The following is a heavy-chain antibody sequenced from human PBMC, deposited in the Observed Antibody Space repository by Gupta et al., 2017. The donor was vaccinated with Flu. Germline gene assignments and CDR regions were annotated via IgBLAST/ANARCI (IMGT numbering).Heavy chain of an antibody. D-gene: IGHD6-6*01. CDR3: TKDYDSSSSKAWFDA. CDR2: ISGSGDRT. CDR1: GFSFDVHA. J-gene: IGHJ5*02. Sequence: VQLSESGGGLVQPGGSLKLSCAASGFSFDVHAMSWVRQARGQGLEWVSAISGSGDRTYYTDSVKGRFTISRDNSEHTLHLQMNNLRVDDTALYYCTKDYDSSSSKAWFDAWGQGTLVTVSS. V-gene: IGHV3-23*01.